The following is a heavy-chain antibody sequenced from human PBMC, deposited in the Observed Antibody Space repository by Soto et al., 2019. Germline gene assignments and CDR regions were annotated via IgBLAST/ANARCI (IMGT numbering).Heavy chain of an antibody. Sequence: SETLSLTCTVSGGSISSSSYYWGWIRQPSGKGLEWIGSIYYSGSTYYNPSLKSRVTISVDTSKNQFSLKLSSVTAADTAVYYCARNLFKYYDFWSGYGDYYYGMDVWGQGTTVTVSS. CDR3: ARNLFKYYDFWSGYGDYYYGMDV. CDR1: GGSISSSSYY. CDR2: IYYSGST. D-gene: IGHD3-3*01. V-gene: IGHV4-39*01. J-gene: IGHJ6*02.